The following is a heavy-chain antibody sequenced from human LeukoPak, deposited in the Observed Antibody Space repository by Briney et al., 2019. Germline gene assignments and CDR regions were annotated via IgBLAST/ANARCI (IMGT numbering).Heavy chain of an antibody. CDR2: FDPEDGET. Sequence: ASVKVSCKVSGYTLTELSMHWVRQAPGKGLEWMGGFDPEDGETIYAQKFQGRVTMTEDTSTDTAYMELSSLRSEDTAVHYCATVFRGMYYDFWSGYYRLDYWGQGTLVTVSS. CDR3: ATVFRGMYYDFWSGYYRLDY. V-gene: IGHV1-24*01. CDR1: GYTLTELS. J-gene: IGHJ4*02. D-gene: IGHD3-3*01.